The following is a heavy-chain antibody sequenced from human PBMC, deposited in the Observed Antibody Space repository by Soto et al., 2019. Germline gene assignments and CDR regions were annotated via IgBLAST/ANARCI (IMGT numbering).Heavy chain of an antibody. V-gene: IGHV3-30*18. Sequence: QVQLVESGGGVVQPGRSLRLSCAASGFTFSSYGMHWVRQAPGKGLEWVAVISYDGSNRYYADSVKGRFTISRDNSKNTLYLQMNSLRAEDTAVYYCAKDSSWFEEGEGALFDYWGQGTLVTVSS. J-gene: IGHJ4*02. D-gene: IGHD3-10*01. CDR3: AKDSSWFEEGEGALFDY. CDR1: GFTFSSYG. CDR2: ISYDGSNR.